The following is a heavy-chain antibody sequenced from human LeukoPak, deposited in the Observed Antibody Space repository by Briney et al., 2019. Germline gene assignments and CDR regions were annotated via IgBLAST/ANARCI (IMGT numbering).Heavy chain of an antibody. CDR1: GFTFSSYS. D-gene: IGHD6-13*01. CDR3: ARGSIAAAGGS. CDR2: ISSSSYI. Sequence: TGGPLRLSCAASGFTFSSYSMNWVRQAPGKGLEWVSSISSSSYIYYADSVKGRFTISRDNAKNSLYLQMNSLRAEDTAVYYCARGSIAAAGGSWGQGTLVTVSS. V-gene: IGHV3-21*01. J-gene: IGHJ4*02.